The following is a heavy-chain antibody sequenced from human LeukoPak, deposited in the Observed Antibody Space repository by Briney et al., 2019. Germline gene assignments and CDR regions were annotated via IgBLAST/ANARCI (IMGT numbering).Heavy chain of an antibody. CDR3: ARRRHNFDFYDV. Sequence: SETLSLTCTVSGDSIISNIYWWDWVRLPPGKGLEWIGATFYTGRTFYSPSLKSRVTISVDTSKNQFSLDLSSATAADTAVYYCARRRHNFDFYDVWGQGTRVTVSS. CDR1: GDSIISNIYW. V-gene: IGHV4-39*01. J-gene: IGHJ3*01. CDR2: TFYTGRT. D-gene: IGHD3/OR15-3a*01.